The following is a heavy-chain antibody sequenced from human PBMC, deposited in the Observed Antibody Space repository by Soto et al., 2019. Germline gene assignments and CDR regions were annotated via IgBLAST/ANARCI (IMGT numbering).Heavy chain of an antibody. CDR1: GFTFSSYC. D-gene: IGHD3-22*01. CDR3: ARDQLYYNDISGRPLNAFDV. CDR2: ISYDGSNK. Sequence: GGSLILSCAASGFTFSSYCMHWVRQAPGKGLEWVAVISYDGSNKYYADSVKGRFTISRDNAKNSLYLQMNSLRAEDTAVYYCARDQLYYNDISGRPLNAFDVWGQGTMVTVSS. J-gene: IGHJ3*01. V-gene: IGHV3-30*03.